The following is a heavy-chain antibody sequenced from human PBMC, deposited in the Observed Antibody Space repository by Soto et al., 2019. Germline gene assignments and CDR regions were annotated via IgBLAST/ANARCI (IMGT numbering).Heavy chain of an antibody. CDR3: AREDYDFWSGYWDYYYYGMDV. V-gene: IGHV3-33*05. Sequence: YGGRRVRKETGKGLEWVAVISYDGSNKYYADSVKGRFTISRDNSKNTLYLQMNSLRAEDTAVYYCAREDYDFWSGYWDYYYYGMDVWGQGTTVTVSS. J-gene: IGHJ6*02. CDR2: ISYDGSNK. D-gene: IGHD3-3*01. CDR1: YG.